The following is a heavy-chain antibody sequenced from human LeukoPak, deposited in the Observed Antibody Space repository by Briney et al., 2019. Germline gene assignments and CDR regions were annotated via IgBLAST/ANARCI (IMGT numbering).Heavy chain of an antibody. CDR2: IRYEGSNK. CDR3: ARDLGMGTRIDF. J-gene: IGHJ4*02. D-gene: IGHD5-24*01. Sequence: GGSLRLSCAASGFTLISYGMHWVRQAPGKGLEWLAFIRYEGSNKYYTHSVKGRFTISRDNSKNTLSLQMNSLRAEDTAVYYCARDLGMGTRIDFWGQGTLVTVSS. CDR1: GFTLISYG. V-gene: IGHV3-30*02.